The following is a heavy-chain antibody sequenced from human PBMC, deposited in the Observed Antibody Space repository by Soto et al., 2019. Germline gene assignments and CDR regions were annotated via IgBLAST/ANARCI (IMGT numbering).Heavy chain of an antibody. J-gene: IGHJ4*02. Sequence: GGSLRLSCAASGFTFSSYSMNWVRQAPGKGLEWVSSISSSSSYIYYADSVKGRFTISRENAKNSLYLQMNSLRAEDTAVYYCARALYCSGGSCYHFDYWGQGTLVTVSS. CDR3: ARALYCSGGSCYHFDY. CDR2: ISSSSSYI. V-gene: IGHV3-21*01. D-gene: IGHD2-15*01. CDR1: GFTFSSYS.